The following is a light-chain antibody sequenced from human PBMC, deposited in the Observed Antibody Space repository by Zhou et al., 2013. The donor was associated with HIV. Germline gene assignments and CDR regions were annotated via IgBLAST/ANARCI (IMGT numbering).Light chain of an antibody. CDR1: QSISSY. J-gene: IGKJ1*01. CDR3: QQYYTYPRT. V-gene: IGKV1-8*01. CDR2: AAS. Sequence: AIRMTQSPSSFSASTGDRVTITCRASQSISSYLAWYQQKPGKAPKLLIYAASTLQSGVPSRFSGSGSGTDFTLTINCLQSEDFATYYCQQYYTYPRTFGQGTEVEIK.